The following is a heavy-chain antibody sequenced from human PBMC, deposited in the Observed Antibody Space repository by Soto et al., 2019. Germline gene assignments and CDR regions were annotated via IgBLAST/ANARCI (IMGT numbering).Heavy chain of an antibody. J-gene: IGHJ4*02. Sequence: VQLLESGGGLVQPGGSLRLSCAASGFIFSSYAMSWVRQAPGKGLEWVSGISGSGGSTDYADSVKGRFTISRDSSKNTLYLQMNSLRAEDTAVYYCAKEQWGGFFDYWGQGTLVSVSS. V-gene: IGHV3-23*01. D-gene: IGHD3-16*01. CDR2: ISGSGGST. CDR3: AKEQWGGFFDY. CDR1: GFIFSSYA.